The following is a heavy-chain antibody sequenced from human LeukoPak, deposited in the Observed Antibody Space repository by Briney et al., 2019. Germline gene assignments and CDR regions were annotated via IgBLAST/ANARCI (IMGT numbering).Heavy chain of an antibody. CDR3: ARDSPGSYFGFVPLEADFDY. Sequence: ASVTVSCKASGYTFTSYGISWVRQAPGQGLEWMGWISAYNGNTNYAQKLQGRVTMTTDTSTSTAYMELRSLRSDDTAVYYCARDSPGSYFGFVPLEADFDYWGQGTLVTVSS. CDR2: ISAYNGNT. CDR1: GYTFTSYG. D-gene: IGHD1-26*01. J-gene: IGHJ4*02. V-gene: IGHV1-18*01.